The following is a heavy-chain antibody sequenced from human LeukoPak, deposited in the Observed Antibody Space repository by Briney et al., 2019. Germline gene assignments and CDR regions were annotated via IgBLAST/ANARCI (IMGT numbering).Heavy chain of an antibody. Sequence: PSETLSLTCTVSNGSISIYYWSWVRQPAGKGLEWIGRISASGSTNYNPSLKSRVTMSVDTSKNQFSLKLSSVTAADTAVYYCAREITMTRPFDYWGQGTLVTVSS. J-gene: IGHJ4*02. CDR2: ISASGST. CDR1: NGSISIYY. CDR3: AREITMTRPFDY. V-gene: IGHV4-4*07. D-gene: IGHD3-3*01.